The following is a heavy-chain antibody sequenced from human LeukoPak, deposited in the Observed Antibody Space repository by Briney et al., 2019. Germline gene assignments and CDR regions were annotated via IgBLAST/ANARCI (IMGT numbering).Heavy chain of an antibody. Sequence: SETLSLTCAVYGGSFSGYYWSWIRQPPGKGPEWIGEINHSGSTNYNPSLKSRVTISVDTSKNQFSLKLSSVTAADTAVYYCARGGYSNYANYYYYYYMDVWGKGTTVTVSS. CDR1: GGSFSGYY. D-gene: IGHD4-11*01. V-gene: IGHV4-34*01. CDR3: ARGGYSNYANYYYYYYMDV. J-gene: IGHJ6*03. CDR2: INHSGST.